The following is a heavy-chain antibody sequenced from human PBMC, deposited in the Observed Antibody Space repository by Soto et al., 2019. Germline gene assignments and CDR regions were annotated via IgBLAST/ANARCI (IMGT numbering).Heavy chain of an antibody. J-gene: IGHJ4*02. Sequence: QVQLVESGGGVVQPGRSLRLSCAASGFTFSSYAMHWVRQAPGKGLEWVAVISYDGSNKYYADSVKGRFTISRDNSKNTLYLQMNSLRAEDTAVXYXXXXXXIXARLDYWGQGTLVTVSS. CDR2: ISYDGSNK. CDR1: GFTFSSYA. D-gene: IGHD6-6*01. V-gene: IGHV3-30-3*01. CDR3: XXXXXIXARLDY.